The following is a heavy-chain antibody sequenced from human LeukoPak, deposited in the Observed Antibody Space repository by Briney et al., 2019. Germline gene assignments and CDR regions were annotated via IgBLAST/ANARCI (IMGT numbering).Heavy chain of an antibody. D-gene: IGHD2-15*01. J-gene: IGHJ4*02. CDR3: ARGVVPHHFDY. CDR1: GGSISSGGHY. Sequence: KASETLSLTCTVSGGSISSGGHYWSWLRHPPGKGLEWIGYIYHTGVTYFNPSLKSRVTISVDRSKNQFSLKLSSVTAADTAVYYCARGVVPHHFDYWGQGTLVTVSS. V-gene: IGHV4-30-2*02. CDR2: IYHTGVT.